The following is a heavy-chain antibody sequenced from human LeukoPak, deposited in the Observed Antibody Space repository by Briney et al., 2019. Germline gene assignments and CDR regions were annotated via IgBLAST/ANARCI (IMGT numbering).Heavy chain of an antibody. CDR3: ARSRRTIFGVVITFFDY. V-gene: IGHV4-34*01. CDR1: GGSFSGYY. D-gene: IGHD3-3*01. Sequence: SETLSLTCAVYGGSFSGYYWSWIRQPPGKGLEWIGEINHSGSTNYNPSLKSRVTISVDTSKYQFSLKLSSVTAADTAVYYCARSRRTIFGVVITFFDYWGQGTLVTVST. J-gene: IGHJ4*02. CDR2: INHSGST.